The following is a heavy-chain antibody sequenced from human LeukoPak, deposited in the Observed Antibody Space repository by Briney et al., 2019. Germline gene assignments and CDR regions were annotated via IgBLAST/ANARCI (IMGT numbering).Heavy chain of an antibody. CDR2: IIPIFGTA. CDR1: GGTFSSYA. D-gene: IGHD2-15*01. J-gene: IGHJ6*03. CDR3: ARGWSNYYYMDV. Sequence: ASVKVSGKASGGTFSSYAISWVRQAPGQGLEWMGGIIPIFGTANYAQKFQGRVTITTDESTSTAYMELSSLRSEDTAVYYCARGWSNYYYMDVWGKGTAVTVSS. V-gene: IGHV1-69*05.